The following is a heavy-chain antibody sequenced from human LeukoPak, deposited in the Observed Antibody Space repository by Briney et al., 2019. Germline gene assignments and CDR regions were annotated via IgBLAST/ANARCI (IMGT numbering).Heavy chain of an antibody. Sequence: ASVKVSCKASGYTFTSYGISWVRQAPGQGLEWMGWISAYNGNTNYAQKLQGRVTMTTDTSTSTAYMELRSLRSDDTAVYYCARNDYGGNSGARFFWFDPWGQGTLVTVSS. D-gene: IGHD4-23*01. CDR1: GYTFTSYG. V-gene: IGHV1-18*01. J-gene: IGHJ5*02. CDR2: ISAYNGNT. CDR3: ARNDYGGNSGARFFWFDP.